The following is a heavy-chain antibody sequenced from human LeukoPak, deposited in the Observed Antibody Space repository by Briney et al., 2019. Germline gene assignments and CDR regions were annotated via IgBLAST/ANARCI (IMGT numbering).Heavy chain of an antibody. CDR3: ARDPGYLPFDY. V-gene: IGHV1-2*02. CDR2: INPNSGDT. CDR1: GYTFTHYY. Sequence: ASVKVSCKASGYTFTHYYVHWVRQAPGQGLEWMGWINPNSGDTNYAQKFQGRVTMTRDTSISTAYMELSRLRFDDTAVYYCARDPGYLPFDYWGQGTLVTVSS. D-gene: IGHD5-18*01. J-gene: IGHJ4*02.